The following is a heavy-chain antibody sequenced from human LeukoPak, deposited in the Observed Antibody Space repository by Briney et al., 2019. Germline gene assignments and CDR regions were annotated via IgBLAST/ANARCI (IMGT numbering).Heavy chain of an antibody. Sequence: GGPLRLFRAASGFPLWSYRMKWVRQAPGKGLEGVSSISSSSSYIYYADSVKGRFNISRDNAKNSLYLQMNSLRAEDTAVYYCARDPITMVRGSFDYWGQGTLVTVSS. CDR2: ISSSSSYI. V-gene: IGHV3-21*01. D-gene: IGHD3-10*01. J-gene: IGHJ4*02. CDR1: GFPLWSYR. CDR3: ARDPITMVRGSFDY.